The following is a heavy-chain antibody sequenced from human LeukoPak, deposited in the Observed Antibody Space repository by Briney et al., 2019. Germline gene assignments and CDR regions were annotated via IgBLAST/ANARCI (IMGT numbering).Heavy chain of an antibody. D-gene: IGHD3-10*02. J-gene: IGHJ6*04. CDR1: GFTFSSYG. Sequence: PGGSLRLSCAASGFTFSSYGMSWVRQAPGKGLEWVSYISSSGSTIYYADSVKGRITISRGNAKNSLYLQMNSLRAEDTAVYYCAELGITMIGGVWGKGTTVTISS. CDR3: AELGITMIGGV. CDR2: ISSSGSTI. V-gene: IGHV3-48*04.